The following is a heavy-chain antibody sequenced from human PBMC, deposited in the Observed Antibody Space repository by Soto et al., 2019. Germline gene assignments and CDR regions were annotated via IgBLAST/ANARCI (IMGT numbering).Heavy chain of an antibody. CDR3: ARPAIVAVAGSDYGMDV. D-gene: IGHD6-19*01. J-gene: IGHJ6*02. Sequence: QSLKIPCKGSGYSFTSYWISRVRQMPGKGLEWMGRIDPSDSYTNYSPSFQGHVTISADKSISTAYLQWSSLKASDTAMYYCARPAIVAVAGSDYGMDVWGQGTTVTVSS. CDR2: IDPSDSYT. CDR1: GYSFTSYW. V-gene: IGHV5-10-1*01.